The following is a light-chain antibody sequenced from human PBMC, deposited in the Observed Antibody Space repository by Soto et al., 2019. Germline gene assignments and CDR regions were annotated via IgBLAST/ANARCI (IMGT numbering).Light chain of an antibody. J-gene: IGKJ1*01. V-gene: IGKV1-39*01. CDR1: QSVISY. Sequence: DIPITPAPASLAAFVGDSGTITCRASQSVISYVNWYQQRPGNAPKLLIYGAISLQGGVPSRFSGSGTGTDFTLTISGLQPEDSATYYCQQTYRPPQTFGQGTKVDIK. CDR2: GAI. CDR3: QQTYRPPQT.